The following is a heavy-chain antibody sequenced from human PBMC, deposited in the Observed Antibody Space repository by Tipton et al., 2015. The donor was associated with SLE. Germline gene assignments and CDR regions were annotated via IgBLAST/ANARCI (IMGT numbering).Heavy chain of an antibody. CDR2: TRISGTT. CDR1: GGSISSESYY. D-gene: IGHD4-11*01. V-gene: IGHV4-61*09. Sequence: TLSLTCTVSGGSISSESYYWSWIRQPAGKGLEWIGHTRISGTTNYNPSLKSRVTISVDRSKTQFSLNLSSVTAADTAVYYCARLYSTTEAVYYYGMDVWGQGTTVTVSS. CDR3: ARLYSTTEAVYYYGMDV. J-gene: IGHJ6*02.